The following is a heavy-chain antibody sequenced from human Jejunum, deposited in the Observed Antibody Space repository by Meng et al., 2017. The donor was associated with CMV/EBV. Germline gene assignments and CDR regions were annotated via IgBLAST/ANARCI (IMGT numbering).Heavy chain of an antibody. Sequence: QLQPPDSGPHLGTPSQTRSLICSGSGGSISSGRHFWGWLRQAPGKVLEWIATIHYTETTHYNPSLKSRITISVDTSKNQISLKVNSVTAADTAMYYCAADISTAWFYYWGQGTLVTVSS. CDR1: GGSISSGRHF. V-gene: IGHV4-39*07. CDR3: AADISTAWFYY. J-gene: IGHJ4*02. D-gene: IGHD2-2*01. CDR2: IHYTETT.